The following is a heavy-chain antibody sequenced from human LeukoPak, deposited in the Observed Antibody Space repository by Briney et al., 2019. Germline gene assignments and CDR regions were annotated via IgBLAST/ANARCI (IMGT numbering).Heavy chain of an antibody. CDR3: ASVFFHGHGSGLISFLLDY. CDR1: VYIFTRYG. V-gene: IGHV1-18*04. CDR2: ITAHYGNT. J-gene: IGHJ4*02. D-gene: IGHD2-15*01. Sequence: SSEKVSRKPSVYIFTRYGTRWVRQPPGQGLEWMGWITAHYGNTNYAQKFQDRVTMTTDTSTNTAYMELRSFRPDDTAAYYCASVFFHGHGSGLISFLLDYWGQGSLVTVSS.